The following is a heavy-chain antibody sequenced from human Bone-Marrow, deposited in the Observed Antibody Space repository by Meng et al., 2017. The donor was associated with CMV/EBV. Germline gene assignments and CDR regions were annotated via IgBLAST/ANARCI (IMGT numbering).Heavy chain of an antibody. CDR2: IYYSGST. J-gene: IGHJ3*02. Sequence: SEPLSLTCTVSGGSISSYYWSWIRQPPGKGLEWIGYIYYSGSTNYNPSLKSRVTISVDTSKNQFSLKLSSVTAADTAVYYCATLNGDFWSGYRHDAFDIWGQGTMVTVSS. CDR1: GGSISSYY. D-gene: IGHD3-3*01. CDR3: ATLNGDFWSGYRHDAFDI. V-gene: IGHV4-59*01.